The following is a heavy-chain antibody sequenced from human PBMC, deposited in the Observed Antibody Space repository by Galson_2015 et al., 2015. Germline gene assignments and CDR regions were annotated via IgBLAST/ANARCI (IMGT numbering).Heavy chain of an antibody. CDR1: GYTFTSYA. Sequence: SVKVSCKASGYTFTSYAMHWVRQAPGQRLEWMGWINAGNGNTKYSQKFQGRVTITRDSSASTAYMELSSLRSEDTAVYYCARGRLYYDFWSGPMFDAFDIWGQGTMVPVSS. V-gene: IGHV1-3*01. J-gene: IGHJ3*02. CDR2: INAGNGNT. D-gene: IGHD3-3*01. CDR3: ARGRLYYDFWSGPMFDAFDI.